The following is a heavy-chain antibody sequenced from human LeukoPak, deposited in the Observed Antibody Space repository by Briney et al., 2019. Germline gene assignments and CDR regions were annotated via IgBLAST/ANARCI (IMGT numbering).Heavy chain of an antibody. Sequence: SETLSLTCTVSGGSITSYYWSWIRQPPGKGLEWIGYIYYSGTTDYNPSLKSRVTISVDTSKNQLSLKLSSVTAADTAVYYCARHVWSNTFYYGSGSPGLDYWGQGILVTVSS. CDR1: GGSITSYY. V-gene: IGHV4-59*08. CDR3: ARHVWSNTFYYGSGSPGLDY. CDR2: IYYSGTT. D-gene: IGHD3-10*01. J-gene: IGHJ4*02.